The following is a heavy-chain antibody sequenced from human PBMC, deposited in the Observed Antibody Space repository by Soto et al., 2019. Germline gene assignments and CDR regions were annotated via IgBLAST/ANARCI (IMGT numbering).Heavy chain of an antibody. V-gene: IGHV1-69*01. J-gene: IGHJ6*02. CDR2: IIPIFGTA. Sequence: QVQLVQSGAEVKKPGSSVKVSCKASGGTFSSYAISWVRQAPGQGLEWMGGIIPIFGTANYAQKFQGRVTITADESTSTAYMELSSLRSEDTAVYYCARDLLGYCSSTSCSGDYYYGMDVWAKGPRSPSP. D-gene: IGHD2-2*01. CDR3: ARDLLGYCSSTSCSGDYYYGMDV. CDR1: GGTFSSYA.